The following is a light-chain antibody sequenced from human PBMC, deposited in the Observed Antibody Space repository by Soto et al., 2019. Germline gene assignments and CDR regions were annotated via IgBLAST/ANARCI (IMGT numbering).Light chain of an antibody. CDR1: TSDVDAYNY. CDR3: GSYTTSSNYV. J-gene: IGLJ1*01. V-gene: IGLV2-14*01. CDR2: DVS. Sequence: QSVLTQPASLSGSPGQSITISCTGTTSDVDAYNYVSWYQQHPGKAPKLMIYDVSNRPSGVSSRFSGSKSGNTASLTISGLQAADEADYYCGSYTTSSNYVFGTGTKVTVL.